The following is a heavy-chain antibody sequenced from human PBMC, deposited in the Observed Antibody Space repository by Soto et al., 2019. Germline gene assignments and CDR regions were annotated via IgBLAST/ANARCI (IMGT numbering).Heavy chain of an antibody. Sequence: PSETLSLTCTVSGGSISSYYWSWIRQPPGKGLEWIGYIYYSGSTNYNPSLKSRVTISVDTSKNQFSLKLSSVTAADTAVYYCARAGVGLEWLSPYYYYGMDVWGQGTMVTVSS. CDR3: ARAGVGLEWLSPYYYYGMDV. V-gene: IGHV4-59*01. CDR2: IYYSGST. J-gene: IGHJ6*02. CDR1: GGSISSYY. D-gene: IGHD3-3*01.